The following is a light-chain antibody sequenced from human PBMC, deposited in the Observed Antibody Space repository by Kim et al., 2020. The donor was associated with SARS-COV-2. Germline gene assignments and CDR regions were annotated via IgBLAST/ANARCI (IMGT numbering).Light chain of an antibody. CDR3: QQFNGYPHT. CDR2: AAS. Sequence: APVGDIVIITCRASQAISSYLAWYQQKPGKAPKLLIYAASTLQSGVPSRFSGSGSGTDFTLTISSLQPEDFATYYCQQFNGYPHTFGQGTRLEIK. V-gene: IGKV1-9*01. CDR1: QAISSY. J-gene: IGKJ5*01.